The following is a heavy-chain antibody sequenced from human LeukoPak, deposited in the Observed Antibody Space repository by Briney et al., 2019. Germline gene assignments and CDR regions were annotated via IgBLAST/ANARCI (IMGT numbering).Heavy chain of an antibody. CDR2: ISFSGST. J-gene: IGHJ4*02. V-gene: IGHV4-39*01. CDR3: ARHLSQGDGNKRGFDY. D-gene: IGHD5-24*01. CDR1: GGSISSYPYD. Sequence: PSETLSLTCTVSGGSISSYPYDWGWVRQPPGKGLEYIGSISFSGSTYYNPSLQSRVTISTDASKNQFSLRMVSVTAADTAVYYCARHLSQGDGNKRGFDYWGQGTLVTVSS.